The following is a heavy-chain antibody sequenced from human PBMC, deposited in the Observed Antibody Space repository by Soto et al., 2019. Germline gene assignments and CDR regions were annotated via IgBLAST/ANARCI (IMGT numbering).Heavy chain of an antibody. Sequence: PSETLSLTCTVSGYSISSGYHWAWIRQHPGKGLEWLGSVHYSGNTYYDPSLKSRLTISVDKSKNQFSLNLSSVTAADTAVYYCARQDRVVAEGRWFDPWGQGTLVTVSS. J-gene: IGHJ5*02. D-gene: IGHD2-15*01. V-gene: IGHV4-38-2*02. CDR1: GYSISSGYH. CDR2: VHYSGNT. CDR3: ARQDRVVAEGRWFDP.